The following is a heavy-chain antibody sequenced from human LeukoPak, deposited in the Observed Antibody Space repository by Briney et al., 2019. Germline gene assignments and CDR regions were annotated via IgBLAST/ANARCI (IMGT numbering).Heavy chain of an antibody. Sequence: ASVKVSCKASGYTFTGYYMHWVRQAPGQGLEWMGWINPNSGGTNYAQKFQGRVTMTRDTSISTAYMELSRLRSDDTAVYYCANLTDIVVVPAAHGGVYYFDYWGQGTLVTVSS. CDR2: INPNSGGT. J-gene: IGHJ4*02. CDR1: GYTFTGYY. V-gene: IGHV1-2*02. CDR3: ANLTDIVVVPAAHGGVYYFDY. D-gene: IGHD2-2*01.